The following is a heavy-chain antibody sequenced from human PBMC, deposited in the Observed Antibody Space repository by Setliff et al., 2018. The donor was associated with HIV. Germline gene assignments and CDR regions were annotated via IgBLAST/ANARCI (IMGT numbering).Heavy chain of an antibody. CDR2: MSYSGSA. V-gene: IGHV4-39*07. CDR1: GDSISSSSYY. Sequence: PSETLSLTCSVSGDSISSSSYYWGWVRQPPGKGLEWIGSMSYSGSALYSPSLKSRVTISVDTSKNHFSLKLDSVTAADTAVYYCARDYPRLGYSYGPNYFDYWGQGTLVTVSS. CDR3: ARDYPRLGYSYGPNYFDY. J-gene: IGHJ4*02. D-gene: IGHD5-18*01.